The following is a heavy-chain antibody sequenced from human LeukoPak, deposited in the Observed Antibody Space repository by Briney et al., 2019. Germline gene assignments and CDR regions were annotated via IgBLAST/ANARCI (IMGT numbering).Heavy chain of an antibody. CDR2: IYSGDTT. D-gene: IGHD4-17*01. J-gene: IGHJ5*02. CDR3: VREFYGP. Sequence: GGSLRLSCTASGFSVNNNYISWVRQAPGRGLEWVSVIYSGDTTFYADSVKDRFTISRDDSKNTVYLQMNNLRGEDTAMYYCVREFYGPWGQGTLVTVSS. CDR1: GFSVNNNY. V-gene: IGHV3-66*01.